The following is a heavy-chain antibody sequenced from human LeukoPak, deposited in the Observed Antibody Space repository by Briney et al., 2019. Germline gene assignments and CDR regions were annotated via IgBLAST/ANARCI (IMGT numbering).Heavy chain of an antibody. CDR2: IRYDGAVK. V-gene: IGHV3-7*01. CDR3: ARDPESSSFDY. Sequence: GGSLRLSCAASAFTFTTSWMSWVRQAPGKGLEFLANIRYDGAVKNYMDSVRGRFTISRDNPKNSLYLQMDSLRADDTAVYYCARDPESSSFDYWGQGVLVTVSS. D-gene: IGHD6-13*01. J-gene: IGHJ4*02. CDR1: AFTFTTSW.